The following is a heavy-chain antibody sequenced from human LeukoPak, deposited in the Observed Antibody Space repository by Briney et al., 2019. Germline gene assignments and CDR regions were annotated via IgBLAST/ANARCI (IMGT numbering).Heavy chain of an antibody. CDR3: ARYSSSYNWYFDL. CDR2: ISSSSSYI. J-gene: IGHJ2*01. D-gene: IGHD6-13*01. V-gene: IGHV3-21*01. Sequence: PGGSLRLSCAGSGFTFSSYWMSWVRQAPGKGLEWVSSISSSSSYIYYADSVKGRFTISRDNAKNSLYLQMNSLRAEDTAVYYCARYSSSYNWYFDLWGRGTLVTVSS. CDR1: GFTFSSYW.